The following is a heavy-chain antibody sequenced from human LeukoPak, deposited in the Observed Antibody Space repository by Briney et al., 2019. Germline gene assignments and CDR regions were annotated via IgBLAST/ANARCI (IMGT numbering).Heavy chain of an antibody. V-gene: IGHV3-11*01. D-gene: IGHD6-6*01. J-gene: IGHJ6*02. CDR2: ISSSGSTI. CDR1: GFTFSDYY. CDR3: AKGLKAARHNYYYGMDV. Sequence: GGSLRLSCAASGFTFSDYYMSWIRQAPGKGLEWVSYISSSGSTIYYADSVKGRFTISRDNSKNTLYLQMNSLRAEDTAVYYCAKGLKAARHNYYYGMDVWGQGTTVTVSS.